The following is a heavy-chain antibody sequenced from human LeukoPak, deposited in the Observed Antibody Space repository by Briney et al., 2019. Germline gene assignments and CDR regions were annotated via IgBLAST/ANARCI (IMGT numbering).Heavy chain of an antibody. CDR1: GYTFTSYA. CDR3: ARDHFDYGSGSYYNVVVLFDY. J-gene: IGHJ4*02. Sequence: GASVKVSCKASGYTFTSYAMNWVRQAPGQGLEWMGWINTNTGNPTYAQGFTGRFVFSLDTSVSTAYLQISSLKAEDTAVYYCARDHFDYGSGSYYNVVVLFDYWGQGTLVTVSS. D-gene: IGHD3-10*01. V-gene: IGHV7-4-1*02. CDR2: INTNTGNP.